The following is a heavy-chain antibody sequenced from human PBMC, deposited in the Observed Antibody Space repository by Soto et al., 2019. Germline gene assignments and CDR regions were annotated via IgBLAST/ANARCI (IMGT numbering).Heavy chain of an antibody. V-gene: IGHV3-30*18. CDR3: AKDKLRYFDWSPIPDY. D-gene: IGHD3-9*01. CDR1: GFTFSSYG. J-gene: IGHJ4*02. CDR2: ISYDGSNK. Sequence: GGSLRLSCAASGFTFSSYGMHWVRQAPGKGLEWVAVISYDGSNKYYADSVKGRFTISRDNSKNTLYLQMNSLRAEDTAVYYCAKDKLRYFDWSPIPDYWGQGTLVTVSS.